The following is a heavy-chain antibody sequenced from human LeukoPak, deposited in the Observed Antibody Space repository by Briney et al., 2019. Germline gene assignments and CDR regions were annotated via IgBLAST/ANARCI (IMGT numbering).Heavy chain of an antibody. D-gene: IGHD3-10*01. CDR1: GFTFDDYA. CDR3: AKEFLRGILYGSGSYLVGAFDI. CDR2: ISWNSGSI. J-gene: IGHJ3*02. V-gene: IGHV3-9*01. Sequence: PGRSLRLSCAASGFTFDDYAMHWVRQAPGKGLEWVSGISWNSGSIGYADSVKGRFTISRDNAKNSLYLQMNSLRAEDTALYYCAKEFLRGILYGSGSYLVGAFDIWGQGTMVTVSS.